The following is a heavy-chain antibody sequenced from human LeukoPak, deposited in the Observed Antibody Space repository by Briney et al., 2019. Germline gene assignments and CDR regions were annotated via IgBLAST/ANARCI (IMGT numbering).Heavy chain of an antibody. D-gene: IGHD5-12*01. CDR1: GGTFSSYA. J-gene: IGHJ4*02. V-gene: IGHV1-69*04. CDR3: APRATSGYFDY. Sequence: ASVKVSCKASGGTFSSYAISWVRQAPGQGLEWMGRIIPILGIANYAQTFQGRVTITADKSTSTAYMELSSLRSEDTAVYYCAPRATSGYFDYWGQGTLVTVSS. CDR2: IIPILGIA.